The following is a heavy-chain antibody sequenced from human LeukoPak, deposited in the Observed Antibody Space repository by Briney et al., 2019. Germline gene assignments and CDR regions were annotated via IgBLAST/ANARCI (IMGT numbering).Heavy chain of an antibody. CDR3: ARIHTPSFRYSYGLIDY. D-gene: IGHD5-18*01. V-gene: IGHV1-18*04. CDR2: ISAYNGNT. J-gene: IGHJ4*02. CDR1: GYTFTSYY. Sequence: ASVKVSCKASGYTFTSYYMHWVRQAPGQGLEWMGWISAYNGNTNYAQKLQGRVTMTTDTSTSTAYMELRSLRSDDTAVYYCARIHTPSFRYSYGLIDYWGQGTLVTVSS.